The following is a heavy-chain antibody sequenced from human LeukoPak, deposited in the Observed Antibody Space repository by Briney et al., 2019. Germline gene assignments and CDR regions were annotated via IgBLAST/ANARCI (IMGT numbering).Heavy chain of an antibody. CDR2: IHYSGST. Sequence: SETLSLTCTVSGGSISDYYWSWIRQPPGKGLEWIGYIHYSGSTNYNPSLKGRVTISVDTSKRQFSLNLTSVTAADTAVYYCARGRGGNFDSWGQGTLVTVSS. D-gene: IGHD1-26*01. CDR1: GGSISDYY. CDR3: ARGRGGNFDS. V-gene: IGHV4-59*01. J-gene: IGHJ4*02.